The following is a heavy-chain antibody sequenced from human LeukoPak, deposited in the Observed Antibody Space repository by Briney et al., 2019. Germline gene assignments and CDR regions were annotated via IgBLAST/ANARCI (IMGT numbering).Heavy chain of an antibody. CDR1: GGSISSSSYC. D-gene: IGHD2-8*01. CDR2: IYHSGST. Sequence: PSETLSLTCTVSGGSISSSSYCCGWIRQPPGKGLEWIGSIYHSGSTYYNPSLKSRVTLSVETSKNQFSLKLSSVTAADTAVYYCAGSTYDNWFDPWGQGTLVTVSS. CDR3: AGSTYDNWFDP. V-gene: IGHV4-39*01. J-gene: IGHJ5*02.